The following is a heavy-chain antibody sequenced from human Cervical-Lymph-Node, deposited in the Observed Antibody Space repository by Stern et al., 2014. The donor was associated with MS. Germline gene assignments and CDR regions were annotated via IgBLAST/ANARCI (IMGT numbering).Heavy chain of an antibody. V-gene: IGHV1-69*01. Sequence: QVQLVQSGAEVQKPGSSVKVSCRASGGTFSSSAISWVRQAPGQGLELRGVIIPIIATANYAQKYQGRVTITADESTSTAYMELSSLRSEDTAIYYCALGGFGHYFEYWGQGTLVTVSS. CDR1: GGTFSSSA. CDR2: IIPIIATA. J-gene: IGHJ4*02. D-gene: IGHD3-10*01. CDR3: ALGGFGHYFEY.